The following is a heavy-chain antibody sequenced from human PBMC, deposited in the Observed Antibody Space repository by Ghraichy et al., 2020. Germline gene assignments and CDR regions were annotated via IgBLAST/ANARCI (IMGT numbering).Heavy chain of an antibody. CDR3: ARDNPLSYSSGWYVFDY. Sequence: GGSLRLSCAASGFTFSSYEMNWVRQAPGKGLEWVSYISSSGSTIYYADSVKGRFTISRDNAKNSLYLQMNSLRAEDTAVYYCARDNPLSYSSGWYVFDYWGQGTLVTVSS. V-gene: IGHV3-48*03. J-gene: IGHJ4*02. CDR1: GFTFSSYE. CDR2: ISSSGSTI. D-gene: IGHD6-19*01.